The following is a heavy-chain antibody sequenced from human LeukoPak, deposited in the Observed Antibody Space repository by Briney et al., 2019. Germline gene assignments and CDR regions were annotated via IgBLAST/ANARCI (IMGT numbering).Heavy chain of an antibody. CDR3: ARLSSGWSHYFDY. CDR2: IYYSGST. CDR1: GGSISSSSYY. V-gene: IGHV4-39*07. Sequence: SETLSLTCTVSGGSISSSSYYWGWIRQPPGKGLEWIGSIYYSGSTYYNPSLKSRVTISVDTSKNQFSLKLSSVTAADTAVYYCARLSSGWSHYFDYWGQGTLVTVSS. J-gene: IGHJ4*02. D-gene: IGHD6-19*01.